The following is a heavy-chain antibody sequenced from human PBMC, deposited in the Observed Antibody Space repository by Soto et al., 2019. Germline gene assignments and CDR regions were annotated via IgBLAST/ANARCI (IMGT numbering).Heavy chain of an antibody. V-gene: IGHV1-3*01. J-gene: IGHJ6*02. CDR2: INGGNGNT. CDR1: GNTVHNYA. D-gene: IGHD2-2*01. Sequence: ASVKVSCKASGNTVHNYAIHWVRQAPGQRLEWMGWINGGNGNTYYSEHFQGRVTITRDTSASTAYMELSSLRSEDTAVYYCASSYCISTSCPPYYGMDVWGQGTTVTVSS. CDR3: ASSYCISTSCPPYYGMDV.